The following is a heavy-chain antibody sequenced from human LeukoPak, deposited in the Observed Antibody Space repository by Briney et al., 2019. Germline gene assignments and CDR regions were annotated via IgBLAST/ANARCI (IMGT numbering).Heavy chain of an antibody. V-gene: IGHV3-7*03. Sequence: GWSLRLSCAASGFTFSSYWMSWVRQAPGKGLEWVANIKQDGSEKYYVDSVKGRFTISRDNAKNSLYLQMNSLRAEDTAVYYCARDAPTEIAVAGTRFDPWGQGTLVTVSS. D-gene: IGHD6-19*01. CDR3: ARDAPTEIAVAGTRFDP. CDR1: GFTFSSYW. J-gene: IGHJ5*02. CDR2: IKQDGSEK.